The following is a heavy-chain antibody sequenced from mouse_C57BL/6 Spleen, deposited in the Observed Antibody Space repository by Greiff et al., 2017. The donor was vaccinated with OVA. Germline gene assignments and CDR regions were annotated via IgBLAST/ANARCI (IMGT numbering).Heavy chain of an antibody. Sequence: QVQLQQSGAELVRPGASVKLSCKASGYTFTDYYINWVKQRPGQGLEWIARIYPGSGNTYYNEKFKGKATLTAEKSSSTAYMQLSSLTSEDSAVYFCARWVYGRGYFDVWGKGTTVTVSS. CDR3: ARWVYGRGYFDV. D-gene: IGHD1-1*01. CDR2: IYPGSGNT. V-gene: IGHV1-76*01. J-gene: IGHJ1*03. CDR1: GYTFTDYY.